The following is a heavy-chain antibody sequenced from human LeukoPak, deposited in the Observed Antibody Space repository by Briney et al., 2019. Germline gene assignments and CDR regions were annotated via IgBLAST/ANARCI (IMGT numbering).Heavy chain of an antibody. V-gene: IGHV3-9*02. D-gene: IGHD3-10*01. CDR3: IKDVSGDDL. J-gene: IGHJ2*01. CDR2: ISWNSNNV. CDR1: GFTSDNYA. Sequence: GGSLRLSCAASGFTSDNYAMHWVRQAPGKGLEWVSGISWNSNNVGYADSVKGRFTISRDNAKNSLYLQMDSLRSEDTALYYCIKDVSGDDLWGRGTLVTVSS.